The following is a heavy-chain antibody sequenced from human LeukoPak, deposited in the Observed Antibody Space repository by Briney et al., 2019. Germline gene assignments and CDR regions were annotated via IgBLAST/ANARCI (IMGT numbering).Heavy chain of an antibody. Sequence: GGSLRLSCVASGFTFSNAWMSWVRHAPGNGLEWVGRIKSKTDGGTTDYAAPVKGRFTISRDDSENTLYLQMNSLKTEDTAVYYCTTDIAAAGTDYWGQGTLVTVSS. V-gene: IGHV3-15*01. CDR1: GFTFSNAW. CDR3: TTDIAAAGTDY. J-gene: IGHJ4*02. CDR2: IKSKTDGGTT. D-gene: IGHD6-13*01.